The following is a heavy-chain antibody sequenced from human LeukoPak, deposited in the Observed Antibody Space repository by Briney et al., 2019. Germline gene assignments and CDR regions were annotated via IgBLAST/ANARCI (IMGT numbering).Heavy chain of an antibody. CDR3: AKDRDYYLVGFFDY. Sequence: GGSLRLSSAASGFTFSSYAMSWVRQAPGKGLEWVSAISGSGVTTYYADSVKGRFTISRDNSKNTLYLQMNSLRAEDTALYYCAKDRDYYLVGFFDYWGQGTLVTVSS. D-gene: IGHD3-10*01. J-gene: IGHJ4*02. CDR2: ISGSGVTT. V-gene: IGHV3-23*01. CDR1: GFTFSSYA.